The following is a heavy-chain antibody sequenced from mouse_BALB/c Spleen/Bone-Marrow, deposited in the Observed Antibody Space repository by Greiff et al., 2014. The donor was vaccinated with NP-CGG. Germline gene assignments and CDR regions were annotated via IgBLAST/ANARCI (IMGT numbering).Heavy chain of an antibody. Sequence: EVMLVESGADLVKPGASVKLSCTTSGFNIKDTFMHWVKQRPEQGLEWIGRIDPASGNTKYDTKFQGKATITADTSSNKVSLQLSGLTSEDTAVYYCAHDAPFTYWGQGTLVTVSA. CDR3: AHDAPFTY. J-gene: IGHJ3*01. CDR1: GFNIKDTF. CDR2: IDPASGNT. D-gene: IGHD2-3*01. V-gene: IGHV14-3*02.